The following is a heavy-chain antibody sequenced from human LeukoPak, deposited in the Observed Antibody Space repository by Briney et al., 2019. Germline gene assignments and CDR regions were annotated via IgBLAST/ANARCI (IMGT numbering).Heavy chain of an antibody. D-gene: IGHD6-6*01. Sequence: SETLSLTCTVSGGSISSSSYYWGWIRQPPGKGLEWIGSIYYSGSTYYNPSLKSRVTISVDTSKNQFSLKLSSVTAADTVVYYCASGDKEYSSSSGWFDPWGQGTLVTVSS. J-gene: IGHJ5*02. CDR3: ASGDKEYSSSSGWFDP. CDR2: IYYSGST. CDR1: GGSISSSSYY. V-gene: IGHV4-39*01.